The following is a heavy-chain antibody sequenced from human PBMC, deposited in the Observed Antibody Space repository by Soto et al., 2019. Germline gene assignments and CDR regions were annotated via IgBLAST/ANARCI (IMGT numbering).Heavy chain of an antibody. CDR3: TIDDYGDPGYMDV. Sequence: EVQLVESGGGLVKPGGSLRLSCAASGFTFSNAWMSWVRQAPGKGLEWVGRIKSKTDGGTTDYAAPVKGRFTISRDDSKNTLYLQMNSLKTEDTAVYYCTIDDYGDPGYMDVWGKRTTVTVSS. CDR2: IKSKTDGGTT. J-gene: IGHJ6*03. V-gene: IGHV3-15*01. D-gene: IGHD4-17*01. CDR1: GFTFSNAW.